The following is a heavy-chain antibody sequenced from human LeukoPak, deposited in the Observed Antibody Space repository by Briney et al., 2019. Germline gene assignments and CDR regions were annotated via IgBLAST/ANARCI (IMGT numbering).Heavy chain of an antibody. CDR1: GNSIINYA. V-gene: IGHV1-69*01. CDR3: TTRACHAGGCSSSFYYYYGLHF. J-gene: IGHJ6*02. CDR2: IIPIFGTA. Sequence: GASVTVSCKASGNSIINYAVSWVRQAPGQGFEWMGGIIPIFGTADYAQKFQGRVTITADQSTSTTYMALSSLESEDTATYYCTTRACHAGGCSSSFYYYYGLHFWGQGTTVSVSS. D-gene: IGHD3-16*01.